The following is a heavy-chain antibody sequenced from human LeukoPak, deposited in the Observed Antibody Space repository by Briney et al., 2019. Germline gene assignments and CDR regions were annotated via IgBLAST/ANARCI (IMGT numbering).Heavy chain of an antibody. CDR1: GGTFSSYT. CDR3: AREFSLDTAMVHSFDY. D-gene: IGHD5-18*01. J-gene: IGHJ4*02. V-gene: IGHV1-69*04. CDR2: IIPILGIA. Sequence: SVKVSCKASGGTFSSYTISWVRQAPGQGLEWMGRIIPILGIANYAQKFQGRVTITADKSTSTAYMELSSLRSEDTAAYYCAREFSLDTAMVHSFDYWGQGTLVTVSS.